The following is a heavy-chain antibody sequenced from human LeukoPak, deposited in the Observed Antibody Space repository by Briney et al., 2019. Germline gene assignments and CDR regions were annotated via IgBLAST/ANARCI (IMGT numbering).Heavy chain of an antibody. CDR3: ARIGRRMTTVTGYDY. Sequence: ASVKVSCKASGYTFTSYGISWVRQAPGQGLEWMGGIIPIFGTANYAQKFQGRVTITADESTSTAYMELSSLRSEDTAVYYCARIGRRMTTVTGYDYWGQGTLVTVSS. CDR1: GYTFTSYG. D-gene: IGHD4-17*01. V-gene: IGHV1-69*13. J-gene: IGHJ4*02. CDR2: IIPIFGTA.